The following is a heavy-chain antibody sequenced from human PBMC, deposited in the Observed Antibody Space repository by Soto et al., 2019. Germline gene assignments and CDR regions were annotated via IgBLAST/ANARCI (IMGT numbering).Heavy chain of an antibody. Sequence: SETLSLTCTVSGGSVSIGSHYWSWIRQPPGKGLEWIAYIYHIGSTDYNPSLKSRVSISVDLSKNQFSLRLDSVTAADTAVYYWARDRSDDLNSFDAFDSCGRRTILTV. J-gene: IGHJ3*02. CDR3: ARDRSDDLNSFDAFDS. CDR1: GGSVSIGSHY. V-gene: IGHV4-61*01. D-gene: IGHD1-1*01. CDR2: IYHIGST.